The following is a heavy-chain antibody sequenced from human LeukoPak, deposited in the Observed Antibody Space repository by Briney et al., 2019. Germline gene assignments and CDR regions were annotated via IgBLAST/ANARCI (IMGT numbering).Heavy chain of an antibody. D-gene: IGHD1-1*01. V-gene: IGHV3-11*06. CDR3: ARGSFSGTAPFDY. CDR1: GFTFSDYY. J-gene: IGHJ4*02. CDR2: ISPTSSYT. Sequence: GGSLRLSCSASGFTFSDYYMTWIRQAPGKGLEWISYISPTSSYTNHAAAVKGRFIISRDNAKNSLSLQMNSLSAEDTAVYYCARGSFSGTAPFDYWGQGTLVTVSS.